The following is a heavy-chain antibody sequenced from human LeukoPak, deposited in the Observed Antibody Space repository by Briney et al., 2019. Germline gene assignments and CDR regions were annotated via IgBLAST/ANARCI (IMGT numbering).Heavy chain of an antibody. CDR3: AKVPLVVVPAAISYFDY. V-gene: IGHV3-23*01. J-gene: IGHJ4*02. Sequence: GGSLRLSCAASGFTFSSYAMSWVRQAPGKGLEWVSAISGSGGSTYYADSVKGRFTISRDNSKNTLYLQMNSLGAEDTAVYYCAKVPLVVVPAAISYFDYWGQGTLVTVSS. CDR2: ISGSGGST. CDR1: GFTFSSYA. D-gene: IGHD2-2*02.